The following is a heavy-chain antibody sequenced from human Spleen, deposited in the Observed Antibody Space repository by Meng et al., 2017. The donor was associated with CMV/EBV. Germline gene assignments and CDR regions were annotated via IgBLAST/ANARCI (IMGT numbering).Heavy chain of an antibody. J-gene: IGHJ4*02. CDR2: ISTDSTYT. V-gene: IGHV3-21*06. Sequence: HSCAASGFSFNIYTMNWVRQAPGKGLEWVSAISTDSTYTHYADSVKGRFTISRDDAKSSLYLQMSSLRVEDTAIYYCATTTPVRSDYWGQGTLVTVSS. D-gene: IGHD1-1*01. CDR3: ATTTPVRSDY. CDR1: GFSFNIYT.